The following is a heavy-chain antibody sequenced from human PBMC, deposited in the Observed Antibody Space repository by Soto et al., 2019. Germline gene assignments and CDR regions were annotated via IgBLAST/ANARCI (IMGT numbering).Heavy chain of an antibody. Sequence: PSETLSLTCSVSAGSISRYYRGWVRQSPGEGLEWIAHISYTVDASYNPSLKSRVTISLDTSKNQIALRLMSVTAADTAVYYCVGSLMSRAMESFDYWGQGTLVTVSS. V-gene: IGHV4-59*01. CDR2: ISYTVDA. CDR1: AGSISRYY. J-gene: IGHJ4*02. CDR3: VGSLMSRAMESFDY. D-gene: IGHD5-18*01.